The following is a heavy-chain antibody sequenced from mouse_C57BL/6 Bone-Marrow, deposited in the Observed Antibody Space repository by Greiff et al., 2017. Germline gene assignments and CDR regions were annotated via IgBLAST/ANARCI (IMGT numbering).Heavy chain of an antibody. Sequence: EVHLVESGGGLVQPGESLKLSCESNEYEFPSHDMSWVRKTPEKRLELVAAINSDGGSTYYPDTMERRFIISRDITKKTLYLQMSSLRSEDTALYYCARSAVGDWGSMDYWGQGTSVTVSS. CDR3: ARSAVGDWGSMDY. CDR1: EYEFPSHD. CDR2: INSDGGST. D-gene: IGHD1-1*01. V-gene: IGHV5-2*01. J-gene: IGHJ4*01.